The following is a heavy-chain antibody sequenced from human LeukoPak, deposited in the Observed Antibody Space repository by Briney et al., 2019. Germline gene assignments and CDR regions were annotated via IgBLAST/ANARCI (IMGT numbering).Heavy chain of an antibody. CDR1: GGSISSYY. V-gene: IGHV4-59*06. J-gene: IGHJ3*02. CDR2: IYYSGST. Sequence: SETLSLTCTVSGGSISSYYWSWIRQPPGKGLEWIGYIYYSGSTYYNPSLKSRVTISVDTSKNQFSLKLSSVTAADTAVYYCARKEQASRHAFDIWGQGTMVTVSS. CDR3: ARKEQASRHAFDI. D-gene: IGHD1-26*01.